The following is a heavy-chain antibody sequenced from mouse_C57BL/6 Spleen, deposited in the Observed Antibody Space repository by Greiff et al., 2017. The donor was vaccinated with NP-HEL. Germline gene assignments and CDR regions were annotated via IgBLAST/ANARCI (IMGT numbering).Heavy chain of an antibody. Sequence: EVQLQQSGAELVKPGASVKLSCTASGFNIKDYYMHWVKQRTEQGLEWIGRIDPEAGETKYAPKFQGKATITADTSSNTAYLQLSSLTSEDTAVYYCAITTVVADAMDYWGQGTSVTVSS. CDR2: IDPEAGET. J-gene: IGHJ4*01. CDR1: GFNIKDYY. V-gene: IGHV14-2*01. D-gene: IGHD1-1*01. CDR3: AITTVVADAMDY.